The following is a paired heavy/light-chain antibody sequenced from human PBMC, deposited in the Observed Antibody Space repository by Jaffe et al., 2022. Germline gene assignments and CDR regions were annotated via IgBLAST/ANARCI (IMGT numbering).Heavy chain of an antibody. CDR2: IFYGGST. D-gene: IGHD3-16*02. CDR3: ARRHTRWEGLDS. CDR1: GGSMSSNSFY. V-gene: IGHV4-39*01. Sequence: QLQLQESGPGLVKSSETLSLTCTVSGGSMSSNSFYWAWIRQPPGKGLQWIGNIFYGGSTFYSPSLKSRVTISVDTSQNEFSLKLTSVTAADTAMYYCARRHTRWEGLDSWGQGTLVAVSS. J-gene: IGHJ4*02.
Light chain of an antibody. CDR3: CSYAGSHTMV. CDR1: SSDVGGYKY. V-gene: IGLV2-8*01. CDR2: EVS. J-gene: IGLJ2*01. Sequence: QSALTQPPSASGSPGQSVTISCTGSSSDVGGYKYVSWYQQYPGKAPKLIIYEVSERPSGVPDRFSGSKSGNTASLTVSGLQAEDEADYYCCSYAGSHTMVFGGGTKVTVL.